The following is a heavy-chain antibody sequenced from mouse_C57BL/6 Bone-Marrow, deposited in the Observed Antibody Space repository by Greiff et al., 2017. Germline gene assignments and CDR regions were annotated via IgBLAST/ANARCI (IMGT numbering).Heavy chain of an antibody. V-gene: IGHV1-62-2*01. J-gene: IGHJ3*01. Sequence: VKLQESGAELVKPGASVKLSCKASGYTFTEYTIHWVKQRSGQGLEWIGWFYPGSGSIKYNEKFKDKATLTADKSSSTVYMELSRLTSEDSAVYFCARHGPPLYYGSSPFAYWGQGTLVTVSA. CDR2: FYPGSGSI. D-gene: IGHD1-1*01. CDR1: GYTFTEYT. CDR3: ARHGPPLYYGSSPFAY.